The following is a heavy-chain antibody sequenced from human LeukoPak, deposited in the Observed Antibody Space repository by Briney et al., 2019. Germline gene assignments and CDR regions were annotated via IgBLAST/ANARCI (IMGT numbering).Heavy chain of an antibody. V-gene: IGHV4-61*02. J-gene: IGHJ5*02. CDR2: IYTSGST. CDR3: ARGHIMDWFDP. CDR1: GGSISSGSYY. Sequence: SETLSLTCTVTGGSISSGSYYWSWVRQPAGKGLEWIGRIYTSGSTNYNPSLKSRVTISIDTSKNQFSLKLSSVTAADTAVHYCARGHIMDWFDPWGQGTLVTVSS.